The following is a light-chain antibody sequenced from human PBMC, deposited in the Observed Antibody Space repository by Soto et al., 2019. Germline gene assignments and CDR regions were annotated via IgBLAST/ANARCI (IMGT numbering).Light chain of an antibody. CDR3: SSYISGSTRVV. V-gene: IGLV2-14*03. CDR1: GSDVGGYNY. CDR2: DVS. Sequence: QSALTQPASVSGSPGQSITISCTGTGSDVGGYNYVSWYQQHPGKAPKVMIYDVSKRPSGISNRFSGSKSGNTASLTISGLQIEDEADYYCSSYISGSTRVVFGGGTKLTVL. J-gene: IGLJ2*01.